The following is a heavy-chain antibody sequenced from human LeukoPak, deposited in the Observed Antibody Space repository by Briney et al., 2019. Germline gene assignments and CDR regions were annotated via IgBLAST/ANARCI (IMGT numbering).Heavy chain of an antibody. D-gene: IGHD1-14*01. CDR2: IKNKANNYAT. Sequence: PGGSLRLSGAASGFTFSGSAIHWVRQAAGKGREWVGRIKNKANNYATTYGASVKGRFTISRDDSKNTAHLQMNSLYGEDTAVYYCTRHPIINPWGQGTLVTVSS. CDR3: TRHPIINP. V-gene: IGHV3-73*01. CDR1: GFTFSGSA. J-gene: IGHJ5*02.